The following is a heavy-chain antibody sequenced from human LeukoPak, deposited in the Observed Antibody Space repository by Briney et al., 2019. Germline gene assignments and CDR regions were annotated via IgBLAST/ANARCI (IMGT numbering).Heavy chain of an antibody. J-gene: IGHJ4*02. CDR2: IIPILGIA. V-gene: IGHV1-69*04. Sequence: GASVKVSCKASGGTFSSYAISWVRQAPGQGLEWMGRIIPILGIANYAQKFQGRVTITADKSTSTAYMELSSLRSENTAVYYCGYSSSWSGGFDYWGQGTLVTVSS. CDR1: GGTFSSYA. D-gene: IGHD6-13*01. CDR3: GYSSSWSGGFDY.